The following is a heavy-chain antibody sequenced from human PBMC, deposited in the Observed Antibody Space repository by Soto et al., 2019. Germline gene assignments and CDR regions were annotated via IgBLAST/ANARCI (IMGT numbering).Heavy chain of an antibody. CDR2: VYYSGST. CDR1: VGFVSSSSYY. V-gene: IGHV4-39*01. D-gene: IGHD3-9*01. Sequence: QLQLQESGPGLVKPSETLSLTCTVSVGFVSSSSYYWGWVRQPPGKGLEWIGSVYYSGSTYYNPSLESRVTISVDKSKNQFSLKLMSLSAADTAVYYCGRLEGLATIAYYFDYWGQGALVTVSS. J-gene: IGHJ4*02. CDR3: GRLEGLATIAYYFDY.